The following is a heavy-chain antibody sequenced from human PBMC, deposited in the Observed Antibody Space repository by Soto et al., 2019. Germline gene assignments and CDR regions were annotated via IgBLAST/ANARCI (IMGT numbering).Heavy chain of an antibody. CDR3: ARLPLYYDILTGYPTTYYFDY. CDR2: ISAYNGNT. D-gene: IGHD3-9*01. J-gene: IGHJ4*02. CDR1: GYTFTSYG. Sequence: ASVKVSCKASGYTFTSYGISWVRQAPGQGLEWMGWISAYNGNTNYAQKLQGRVTMTTDTSTSTAYMELRSLRSDDTAVYYCARLPLYYDILTGYPTTYYFDYWGQGTLVTVSS. V-gene: IGHV1-18*01.